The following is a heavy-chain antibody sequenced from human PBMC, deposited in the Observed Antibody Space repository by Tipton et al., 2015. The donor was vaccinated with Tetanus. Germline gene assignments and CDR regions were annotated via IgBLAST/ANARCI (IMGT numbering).Heavy chain of an antibody. Sequence: TLSLTCTVSGASISTYYWSWIRQPPGKGLEWIGYIYYSGSTNYNPSLKSRVTISVDTPKNQFSLKLSSVTAADTAVYYCARHRSSGWDFTRWGQGTLVTVFS. CDR2: IYYSGST. D-gene: IGHD3-10*01. J-gene: IGHJ1*01. CDR1: GASISTYY. V-gene: IGHV4-59*08. CDR3: ARHRSSGWDFTR.